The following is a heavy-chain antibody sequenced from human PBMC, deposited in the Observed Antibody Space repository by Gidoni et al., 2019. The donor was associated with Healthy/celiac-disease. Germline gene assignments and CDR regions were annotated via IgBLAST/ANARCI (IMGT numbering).Heavy chain of an antibody. V-gene: IGHV3-33*08. CDR1: GFTFSSYG. D-gene: IGHD3-22*01. CDR2: IWYDGSNK. J-gene: IGHJ5*02. Sequence: QVQLVESGGGVVQPGRSLRLSCAASGFTFSSYGMHWVRQAPGKGLEWVEVIWYDGSNKYYAESVKGRFTISRDNSKNTLYLQMNSLRAEDTAVYYCARGRGKYYYDSSGYQKGYNWFDPWGQGTLVTVSS. CDR3: ARGRGKYYYDSSGYQKGYNWFDP.